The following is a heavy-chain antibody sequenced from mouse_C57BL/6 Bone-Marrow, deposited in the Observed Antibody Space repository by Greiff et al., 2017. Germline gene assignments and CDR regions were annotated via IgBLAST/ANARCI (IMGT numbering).Heavy chain of an antibody. CDR1: GFSLTSYA. V-gene: IGHV2-9-1*01. CDR3: ARNPSFITTVVARTSYYAMDY. J-gene: IGHJ4*01. CDR2: IWTGGGT. D-gene: IGHD1-1*01. Sequence: QVQLKESGPGLVAPSQSLSITCTVSGFSLTSYAISWVRQPPGKGLEWLGVIWTGGGTNYNSALKSRLSISKDNSKSQVFLKMNSLQTDDTARYYCARNPSFITTVVARTSYYAMDYWGQGTSVTVSS.